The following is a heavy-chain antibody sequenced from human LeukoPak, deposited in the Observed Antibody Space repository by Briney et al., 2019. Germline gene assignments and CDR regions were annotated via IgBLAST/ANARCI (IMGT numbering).Heavy chain of an antibody. Sequence: GGSLRLSCAASGFTFSSYGMHWVRQAPGKGLEWVAFIRYDGSSKYYADSVKGRFTISRDNSKNTLYLQMNSLRAEDTAVYYCAKGGAYYDLWSGYLFDYWGQGTLVTVSS. CDR3: AKGGAYYDLWSGYLFDY. CDR1: GFTFSSYG. D-gene: IGHD3-3*01. V-gene: IGHV3-30*02. CDR2: IRYDGSSK. J-gene: IGHJ4*02.